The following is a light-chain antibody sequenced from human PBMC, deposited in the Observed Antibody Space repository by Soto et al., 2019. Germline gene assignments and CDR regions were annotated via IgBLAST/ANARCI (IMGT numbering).Light chain of an antibody. V-gene: IGKV3-11*01. J-gene: IGKJ1*01. CDR3: PQRQRWPRP. CDR1: QYINTR. CDR2: QTS. Sequence: EIVLTQSPATRSSFPGDRVTLSWRASQYINTRLAWYQHRPGQAPRLLIYQTSIRAAGIPARFSASGSGTDLTLTISDVQPEDFALYYCPQRQRWPRPFGQGTKVDI.